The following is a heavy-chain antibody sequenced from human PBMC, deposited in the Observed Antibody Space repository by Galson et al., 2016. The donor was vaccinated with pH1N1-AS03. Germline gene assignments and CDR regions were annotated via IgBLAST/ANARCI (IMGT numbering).Heavy chain of an antibody. V-gene: IGHV1-69*13. J-gene: IGHJ4*02. CDR2: IHPIFGTP. D-gene: IGHD3-22*01. Sequence: SVKVSCKASGGTFGNYAISWMRQAPGQRLEWMGGIHPIFGTPSYAQKFQGRLTVTADDSTSAAYMELSSLTSEDTAIYYCARDRHYDSSGRYFYESEHWGQGTLVIVSS. CDR3: ARDRHYDSSGRYFYESEH. CDR1: GGTFGNYA.